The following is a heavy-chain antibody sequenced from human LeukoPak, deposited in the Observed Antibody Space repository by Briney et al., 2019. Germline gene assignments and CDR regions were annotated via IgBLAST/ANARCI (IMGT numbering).Heavy chain of an antibody. D-gene: IGHD3-3*01. J-gene: IGHJ4*02. V-gene: IGHV1-2*02. CDR2: INPNSGGT. Sequence: ASVKVSCKASGYTFTGYYMHWVRQAPGQGLEWMGWINPNSGGTNYAQKFQGRVTMTRDTSISTAYMELSRLRSDDTAVYYCARVYQYYDFWSGYLPISDYWGQGTLVTVSS. CDR1: GYTFTGYY. CDR3: ARVYQYYDFWSGYLPISDY.